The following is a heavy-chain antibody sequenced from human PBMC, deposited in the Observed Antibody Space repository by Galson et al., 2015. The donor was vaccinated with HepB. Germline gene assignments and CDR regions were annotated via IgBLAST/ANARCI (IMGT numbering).Heavy chain of an antibody. CDR3: ARVFGSMSLWREEAEYFQH. D-gene: IGHD3-3*01. CDR2: ISAYNGNT. J-gene: IGHJ1*01. CDR1: GYTFTSYG. V-gene: IGHV1-18*01. Sequence: SVKVSCKASGYTFTSYGISWVRQAPGQGLEWMGWISAYNGNTNYAQKLQGRVTMTTDTSTSTAYMELRSLRSDDTAVYYCARVFGSMSLWREEAEYFQHWGQGTLVTVSS.